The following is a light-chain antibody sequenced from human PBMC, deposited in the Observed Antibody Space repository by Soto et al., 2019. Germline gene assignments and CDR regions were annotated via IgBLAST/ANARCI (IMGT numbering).Light chain of an antibody. CDR3: MQGTHWPPIFT. J-gene: IGKJ3*01. CDR1: QSLVYSDGNTY. Sequence: DVVMTQSPLSLPVTLGQPASISCRSSQSLVYSDGNTYLNWFQQRPGQSPRRLIYKVSNRDSGVPDRLSGSGSGTDFTLKISRVEAEDVGVYYCMQGTHWPPIFTFGPGTKVDIK. V-gene: IGKV2-30*01. CDR2: KVS.